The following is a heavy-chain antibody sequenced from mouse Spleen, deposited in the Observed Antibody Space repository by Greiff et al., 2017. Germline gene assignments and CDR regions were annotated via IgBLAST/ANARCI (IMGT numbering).Heavy chain of an antibody. CDR2: IYPGSGNT. CDR3: ARKYGNYYFDY. CDR1: GYTFTDYY. J-gene: IGHJ2*01. D-gene: IGHD2-1*01. Sequence: QVQLKQSGAELVRPGASVKLSCKASGYTFTDYYINWVQQRPGQGLEWIARIYPGSGNTYYNEKFKGKATLTAEKSSSTAYMQLSSLTSEDSAVYFCARKYGNYYFDYWGQGTTLTVSS. V-gene: IGHV1-76*01.